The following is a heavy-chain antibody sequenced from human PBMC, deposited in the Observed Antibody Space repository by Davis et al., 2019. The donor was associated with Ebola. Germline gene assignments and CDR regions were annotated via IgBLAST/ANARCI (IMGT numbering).Heavy chain of an antibody. Sequence: SVKVSCKASGGPFSDYAFSWLRQAPGQGPEWMGGIIPIFGRSHYAKTFQDRVTITADESTTAVYMELRSLRSEDTAIYYCARDADTCRGGSCYAKLDYWGQGTLVTVSS. CDR2: IIPIFGRS. V-gene: IGHV1-69*13. D-gene: IGHD2-2*01. CDR1: GGPFSDYA. J-gene: IGHJ4*02. CDR3: ARDADTCRGGSCYAKLDY.